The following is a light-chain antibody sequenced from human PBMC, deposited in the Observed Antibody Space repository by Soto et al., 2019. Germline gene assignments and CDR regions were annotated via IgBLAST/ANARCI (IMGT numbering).Light chain of an antibody. V-gene: IGLV2-14*01. CDR3: SSYTSSSTYV. CDR2: EVS. CDR1: SSDVGGYNY. Sequence: QSALTQPASVSGSPGQSITISFTGTSSDVGGYNYVSWYQQHPGKAPKLMIYEVSNRPSGVSNRFSGSKSGNTASLTISVLQAEDEADYYCSSYTSSSTYVFGTGTKLTVL. J-gene: IGLJ1*01.